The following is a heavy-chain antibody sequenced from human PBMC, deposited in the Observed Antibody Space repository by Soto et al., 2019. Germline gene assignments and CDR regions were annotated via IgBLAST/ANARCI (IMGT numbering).Heavy chain of an antibody. CDR2: ISAYNGNT. CDR3: ARIMAKCQGIYYYYCMDV. Sequence: ASVKVSCKASGYTFTSYGISWVRQAPGQGIEWMGWISAYNGNTNYAQKLQGRVTMTTDTSTSTAYMELRSLRSDDTAVYYCARIMAKCQGIYYYYCMDVWGQGTTVTVSS. CDR1: GYTFTSYG. J-gene: IGHJ6*02. V-gene: IGHV1-18*04. D-gene: IGHD5-12*01.